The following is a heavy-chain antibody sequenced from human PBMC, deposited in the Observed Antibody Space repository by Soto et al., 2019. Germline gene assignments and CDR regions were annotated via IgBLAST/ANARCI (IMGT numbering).Heavy chain of an antibody. CDR1: SGSIINYY. J-gene: IGHJ3*01. V-gene: IGHV4-59*01. CDR2: IYYSGST. CDR3: ASRLTLATTTGDAFDL. D-gene: IGHD4-17*01. Sequence: QVQLQESGPGLVKPSETLSLTCTVSSGSIINYYWSWIRQPPGKGLAWIGFIYYSGSTNYNSFLESGVTMSVDMSRVQLSLKLNPVTAADTAVLYCASRLTLATTTGDAFDLWGQGTMVTVSS.